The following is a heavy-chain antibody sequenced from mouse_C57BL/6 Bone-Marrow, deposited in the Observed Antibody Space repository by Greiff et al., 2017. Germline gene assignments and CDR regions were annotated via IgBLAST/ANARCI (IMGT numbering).Heavy chain of an antibody. CDR3: ARGQLRTRRDYYAMDY. Sequence: QVQLQQPGAELVKPGASVKMSCKASGYTFTSYWLTWVKQRPGQGLEWIGDIYPGSGSTNYNEKFKSKATLTVDTSSSTAYMQLSSLTSEDSAVYYCARGQLRTRRDYYAMDYWGQGTSVTVSS. CDR2: IYPGSGST. D-gene: IGHD3-2*02. J-gene: IGHJ4*01. CDR1: GYTFTSYW. V-gene: IGHV1-55*01.